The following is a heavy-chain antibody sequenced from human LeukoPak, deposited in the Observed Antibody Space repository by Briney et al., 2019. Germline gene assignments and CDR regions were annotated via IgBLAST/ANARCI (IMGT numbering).Heavy chain of an antibody. V-gene: IGHV4-34*01. CDR2: INHSGST. CDR3: ARVGSIAVAGTLDY. D-gene: IGHD6-19*01. J-gene: IGHJ4*02. Sequence: SETLSLTCAVYGGSFSGYYWSWIRQPPGKGLEWIGEINHSGSTNYNPSLKSRVTISVDKSKNQFSLKLSSVTAADTAVYYCARVGSIAVAGTLDYWGQGTLVTVSS. CDR1: GGSFSGYY.